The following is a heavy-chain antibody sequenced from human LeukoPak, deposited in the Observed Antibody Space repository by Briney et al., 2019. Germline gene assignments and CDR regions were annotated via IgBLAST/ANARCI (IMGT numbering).Heavy chain of an antibody. J-gene: IGHJ4*02. CDR1: GFTFSSYS. CDR2: ISSSGTYV. CDR3: AWLAIAAAGKPYDF. V-gene: IGHV3-21*01. D-gene: IGHD6-13*01. Sequence: GGSLSLSCAASGFTFSSYSMNWVRQPPGKGLEWVSSISSSGTYVYYADSVKGRFTISRDNAKNSLSLQMNSLRADDAAVYYCAWLAIAAAGKPYDFWGQGALVTVSS.